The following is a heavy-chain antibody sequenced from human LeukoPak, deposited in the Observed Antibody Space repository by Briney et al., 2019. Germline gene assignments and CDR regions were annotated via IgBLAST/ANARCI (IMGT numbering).Heavy chain of an antibody. CDR3: ASSRVTTYGYDYSYGMDV. CDR1: GFTFISYS. V-gene: IGHV3-7*01. Sequence: PGGSLRLSCAASGFTFISYSMNWVRQAPGKGLEWVANIKQDGSEKNYVDSVKGRFTISRDNAKNSLSLQMNSLRVEDTAVYYCASSRVTTYGYDYSYGMDVWGQGTTVTVSS. CDR2: IKQDGSEK. D-gene: IGHD4-17*01. J-gene: IGHJ6*02.